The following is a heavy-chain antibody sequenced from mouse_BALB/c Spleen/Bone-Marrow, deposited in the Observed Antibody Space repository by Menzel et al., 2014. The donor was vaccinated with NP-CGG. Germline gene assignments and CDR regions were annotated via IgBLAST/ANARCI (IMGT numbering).Heavy chain of an antibody. CDR3: ARSPYYYGSCYGYFDV. D-gene: IGHD1-1*01. CDR1: GFTFSDYS. Sequence: EVKLMESGGGLVKPGGSLKLSCAASGFTFSDYSMYWVRQTPEKRLEWVATISDGGSYTYYPDSVKGRFTISRDNVRNNLYLQMSSLKSEDTAMYYCARSPYYYGSCYGYFDVWGAGTTVTVSS. J-gene: IGHJ1*01. CDR2: ISDGGSYT. V-gene: IGHV5-4*02.